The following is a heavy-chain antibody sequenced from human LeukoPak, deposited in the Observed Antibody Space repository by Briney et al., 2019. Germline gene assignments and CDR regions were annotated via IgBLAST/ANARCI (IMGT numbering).Heavy chain of an antibody. J-gene: IGHJ6*03. CDR2: INHSGST. D-gene: IGHD7-27*01. Sequence: SETLSLTCAVYGGSFSGYYWSWIRQPPGKGLEWIGEINHSGSTNYNPSLKSRVTISVDTSKNQFSLKLSSVTAADTAVYYCARVGLTGDPPYYYYMDVWGKGTTVTISS. V-gene: IGHV4-34*01. CDR3: ARVGLTGDPPYYYYMDV. CDR1: GGSFSGYY.